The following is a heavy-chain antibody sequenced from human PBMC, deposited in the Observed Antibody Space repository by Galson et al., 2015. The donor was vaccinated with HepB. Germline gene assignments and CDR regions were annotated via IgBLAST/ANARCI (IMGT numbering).Heavy chain of an antibody. CDR1: GSSFSTYA. J-gene: IGHJ4*02. CDR3: AKASGPAAGYLDD. CDR2: ISASGRVT. V-gene: IGHV3-23*01. D-gene: IGHD6-13*01. Sequence: SLRLSCAASGSSFSTYAMSWVRQAPGKGLEWVSGISASGRVTYYAESLKGRVTISRNKYRNTLYLQMNSLTVEDTAVYYCAKASGPAAGYLDDWGQGTLVTVSS.